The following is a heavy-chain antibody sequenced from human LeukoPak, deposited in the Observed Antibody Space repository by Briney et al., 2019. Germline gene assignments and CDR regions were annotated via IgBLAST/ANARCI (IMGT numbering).Heavy chain of an antibody. Sequence: GGSLRLSCVSTGFNFSSYGMHWVRQAAGKGVEWVAVISYDGSNKYYADSVTGRFTISRDNSKNTLYLQTTSLKAEGTAVYYGAKDDGTVVVPAAMQAGDYRGQGTLVTGSS. CDR1: GFNFSSYG. J-gene: IGHJ4*02. CDR2: ISYDGSNK. V-gene: IGHV3-30*18. CDR3: AKDDGTVVVPAAMQAGDY. D-gene: IGHD2-2*01.